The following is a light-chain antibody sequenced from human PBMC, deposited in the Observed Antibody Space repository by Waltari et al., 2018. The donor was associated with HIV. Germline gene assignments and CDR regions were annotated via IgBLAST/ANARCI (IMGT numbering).Light chain of an antibody. Sequence: QLVLTQSPSASASLGASVKLTCTLSSGHSSYAIAWHQQQPEKGPRYLMNLNSDGSHSKGDGIPDRFSGSSSGAERYLTISSLQSEDEADYYCQTWGTGSWVFGGGTKLTVL. CDR1: SGHSSYA. CDR3: QTWGTGSWV. CDR2: LNSDGSH. J-gene: IGLJ3*02. V-gene: IGLV4-69*01.